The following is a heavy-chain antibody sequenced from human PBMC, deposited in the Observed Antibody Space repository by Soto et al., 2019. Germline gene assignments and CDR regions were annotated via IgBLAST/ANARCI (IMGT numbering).Heavy chain of an antibody. CDR3: AKGPGDIVVVPAAIVPVY. J-gene: IGHJ4*02. CDR1: GFTFSSYA. V-gene: IGHV3-23*01. Sequence: EVQLLESGGGLVQPGGSLRLSCAASGFTFSSYAMSWVHQAPGKGLEWVSAISGSGGSTYYADSVKGRFTISRDNSKNTLYLQMNSLRAEDTAVYYCAKGPGDIVVVPAAIVPVYWGQGTLVTVSS. CDR2: ISGSGGST. D-gene: IGHD2-2*01.